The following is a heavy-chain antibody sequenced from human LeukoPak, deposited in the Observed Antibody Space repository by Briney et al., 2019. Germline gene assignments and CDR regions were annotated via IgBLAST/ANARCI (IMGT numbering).Heavy chain of an antibody. Sequence: PSETLSLTCTVSGGSISSYYWSWIRQPAGKGLEWIGRIYTSGSTNYNPSLKSRVTMSVDTSKNQFSLKLSSVTAADTAVYYCARSLNYYDSRGYSFDYWGQGTLVTVSS. CDR2: IYTSGST. D-gene: IGHD3-22*01. V-gene: IGHV4-4*07. CDR1: GGSISSYY. CDR3: ARSLNYYDSRGYSFDY. J-gene: IGHJ4*02.